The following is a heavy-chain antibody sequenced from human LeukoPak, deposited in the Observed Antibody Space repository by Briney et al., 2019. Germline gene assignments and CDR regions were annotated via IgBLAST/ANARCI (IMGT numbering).Heavy chain of an antibody. CDR2: ISGSGGST. CDR1: GFSFSSDG. Sequence: GGSLRLSCAASGFSFSSDGMSWVRQAPGKGLEWVSAISGSGGSTYYADGVKGRVTISRANARTSLYLQMKNLRAEDTAVYYCARPRGCGSASCNNFDSWGQGTLVTVSS. V-gene: IGHV3-23*01. CDR3: ARPRGCGSASCNNFDS. D-gene: IGHD2-2*01. J-gene: IGHJ4*02.